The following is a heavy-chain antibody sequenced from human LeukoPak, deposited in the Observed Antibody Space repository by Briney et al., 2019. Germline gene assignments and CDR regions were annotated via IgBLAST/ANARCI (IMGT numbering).Heavy chain of an antibody. CDR3: AKDRTMARGAVDY. Sequence: GRSLRLSCAASGFTFDDYAMHWVRQAPGKGLEWVSGISWNSDSIAYADSVKGRFTISRDNAKNSLYLQMNSLRPEDTALYYCAKDRTMARGAVDYWGQGTLVTVSS. V-gene: IGHV3-9*01. CDR2: ISWNSDSI. CDR1: GFTFDDYA. D-gene: IGHD3-10*01. J-gene: IGHJ4*02.